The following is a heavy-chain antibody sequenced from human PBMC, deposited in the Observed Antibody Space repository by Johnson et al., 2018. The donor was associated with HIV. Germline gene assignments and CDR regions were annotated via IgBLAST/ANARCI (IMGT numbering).Heavy chain of an antibody. Sequence: VQLVESGGSLVKPGGSLRLSCAASGFSFSNTWMSWVRQAPGKGLEWVARIKTKAAGGTTDYAAPVKGRFTISRDNSKNTLYLQMNSLRAEDTALYYCARDEGYCTGGVCSDAFDIWGQGTLVTVSS. CDR3: ARDEGYCTGGVCSDAFDI. D-gene: IGHD2-8*02. CDR2: IKTKAAGGTT. CDR1: GFSFSNTW. J-gene: IGHJ3*02. V-gene: IGHV3-15*05.